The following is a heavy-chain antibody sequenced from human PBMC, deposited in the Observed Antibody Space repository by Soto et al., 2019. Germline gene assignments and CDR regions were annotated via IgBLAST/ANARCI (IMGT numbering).Heavy chain of an antibody. V-gene: IGHV3-7*01. CDR1: GFNVISYW. CDR3: ARDIGFDYVN. D-gene: IGHD3-16*01. Sequence: PGGFLRLSCAVSGFNVISYWMSWVRQAPGKGLEWVASVKEDGSELYYLHSVRGRFSMTRDSAGNALHLTMNYLSAEDTGVYFCARDIGFDYVNWGQGIPVTVSS. J-gene: IGHJ4*02. CDR2: VKEDGSEL.